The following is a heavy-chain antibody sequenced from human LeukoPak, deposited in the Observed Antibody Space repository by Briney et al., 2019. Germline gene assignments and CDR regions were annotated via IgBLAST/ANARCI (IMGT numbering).Heavy chain of an antibody. CDR1: GFTFSRYE. CDR3: AREGRYYGSGSHRDGFDI. J-gene: IGHJ3*02. CDR2: ITSSGSTI. Sequence: GGSLRLSCAASGFTFSRYEMNWVRQAPGKGLEWVSYITSSGSTIYYADSVKGRFTIPRHNAKNSLYLQMNSLRAEDTAVYYCAREGRYYGSGSHRDGFDIWGQGTMVTVSS. D-gene: IGHD3-10*01. V-gene: IGHV3-48*03.